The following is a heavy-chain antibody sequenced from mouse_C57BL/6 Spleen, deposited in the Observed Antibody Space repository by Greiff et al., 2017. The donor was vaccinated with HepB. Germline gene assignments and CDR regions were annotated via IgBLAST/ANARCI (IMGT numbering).Heavy chain of an antibody. Sequence: VQLVESGAELARPGASVKLSCKASGYTFTSYGISWVKQRTGQGLEWIGEIYPRSGNTYYNEKFKGKATLTADKSSSTAYMELRSLTSEDSAVYFCARLYYGSRNFDYWGQGTTLTVSS. CDR1: GYTFTSYG. J-gene: IGHJ2*01. D-gene: IGHD1-1*01. CDR2: IYPRSGNT. V-gene: IGHV1-81*01. CDR3: ARLYYGSRNFDY.